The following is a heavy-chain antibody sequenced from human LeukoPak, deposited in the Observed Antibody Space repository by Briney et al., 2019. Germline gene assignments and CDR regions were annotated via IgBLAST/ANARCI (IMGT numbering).Heavy chain of an antibody. V-gene: IGHV1-18*01. Sequence: ASVKVSCKASGYTFTSYGISWVRQAPGQGLEWMGWISAYNGNTNYAQKLQGRVTMTTDTSTSTAYMELRSLRSEDTAVYYCARDRVHTRGYCSSTSCYPFYWFDPWGQGTLVTVSS. D-gene: IGHD2-2*01. CDR3: ARDRVHTRGYCSSTSCYPFYWFDP. CDR1: GYTFTSYG. CDR2: ISAYNGNT. J-gene: IGHJ5*02.